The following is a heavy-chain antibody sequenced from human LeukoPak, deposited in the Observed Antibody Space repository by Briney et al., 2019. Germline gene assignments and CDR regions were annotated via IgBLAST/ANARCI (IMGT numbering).Heavy chain of an antibody. CDR3: ARGRSTYYYDSSGLSYMDV. CDR2: IYYSGST. Sequence: SETLSLTCAVYGASFSSYYWSWIRQPPGKGLEWIGYIYYSGSTNYNPSLKSRVTISVDTSKNQFSLKLSSVTAADTAVYYCARGRSTYYYDSSGLSYMDVWGKGTTVTVSS. CDR1: GASFSSYY. D-gene: IGHD3-22*01. V-gene: IGHV4-59*01. J-gene: IGHJ6*03.